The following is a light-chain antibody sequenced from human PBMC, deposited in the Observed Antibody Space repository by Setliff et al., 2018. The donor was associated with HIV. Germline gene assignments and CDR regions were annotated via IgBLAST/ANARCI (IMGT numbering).Light chain of an antibody. CDR1: NIGIKS. CDR2: YDH. Sequence: SYELTPPPSVSVAPGETARITCGGDNIGIKSVHWYQQKPGQAPVVVMYYDHDRPSWIPERFSGSNSGNTATLTISRVEVGDEADYYCQVWDSSSDHYVFGSGTKVTVL. V-gene: IGLV3-21*04. CDR3: QVWDSSSDHYV. J-gene: IGLJ1*01.